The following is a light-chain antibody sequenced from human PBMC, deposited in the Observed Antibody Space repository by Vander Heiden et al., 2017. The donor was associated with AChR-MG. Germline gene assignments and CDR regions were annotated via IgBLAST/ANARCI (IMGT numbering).Light chain of an antibody. CDR3: CSYAGSYVV. Sequence: QSALTQPRSVSGFPGQSVTISCTGTSSDVGGYHYVSWYQQPPGKDPNHMLYAVSKRPSGVPARFSGCRSGNTASLTISGLQAEDETDYYCCSYAGSYVVFGGGTTLTVL. CDR2: AVS. J-gene: IGLJ2*01. V-gene: IGLV2-11*01. CDR1: SSDVGGYHY.